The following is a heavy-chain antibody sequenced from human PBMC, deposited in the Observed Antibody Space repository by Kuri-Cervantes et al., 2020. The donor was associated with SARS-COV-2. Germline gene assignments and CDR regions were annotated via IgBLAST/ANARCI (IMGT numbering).Heavy chain of an antibody. Sequence: SQTLSLTCAVYGGSFSGYYWSWIRQPPGKGLEWIGEINRSGSTNYNPSLKSRVTISVDTSKNQFSLKLSSVTAADTAVYYCARSGYSSSWYGSKNWFDPWGQGTLVTVSS. CDR3: ARSGYSSSWYGSKNWFDP. CDR1: GGSFSGYY. J-gene: IGHJ5*02. CDR2: INRSGST. D-gene: IGHD6-13*01. V-gene: IGHV4-34*01.